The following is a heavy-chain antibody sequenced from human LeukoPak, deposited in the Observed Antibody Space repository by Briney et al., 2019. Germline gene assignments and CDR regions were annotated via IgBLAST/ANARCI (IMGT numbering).Heavy chain of an antibody. CDR3: ASGTGVTYEPGAFDI. CDR1: GYTFTSYY. Sequence: SVKVSCKASGYTFTSYYMHWVRQAPGQGLEWMGGIIPIFGTANYAQKFQGRVTITTDESTSTAYMELSSLRSEDTAVYYCASGTGVTYEPGAFDIWGQGTMVTVSS. CDR2: IIPIFGTA. V-gene: IGHV1-69*05. D-gene: IGHD4-23*01. J-gene: IGHJ3*02.